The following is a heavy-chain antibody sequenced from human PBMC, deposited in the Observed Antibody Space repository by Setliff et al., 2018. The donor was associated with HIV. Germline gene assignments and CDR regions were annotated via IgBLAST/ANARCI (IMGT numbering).Heavy chain of an antibody. J-gene: IGHJ5*01. CDR1: GLPFSNFA. D-gene: IGHD3-16*01. CDR2: IGQDGSEK. CDR3: ARGGANPSWFDS. V-gene: IGHV3-7*01. Sequence: GGSLRLSCAASGLPFSNFAMSWVRQAPGKGLEWVANIGQDGSEKNYGDSVRGRFTISGDYAKNSVYLQMDSLRAEDTAVYYCARGGANPSWFDSWGQGTLVTVSS.